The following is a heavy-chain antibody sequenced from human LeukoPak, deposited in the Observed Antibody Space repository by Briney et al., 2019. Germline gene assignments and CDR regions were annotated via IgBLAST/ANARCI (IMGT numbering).Heavy chain of an antibody. CDR2: IYTSGST. J-gene: IGHJ3*02. CDR1: GGSISSYY. V-gene: IGHV4-4*07. CDR3: ARGGETRTRNAFDI. D-gene: IGHD3-10*01. Sequence: SETLSLTCTVSGGSISSYYWSWIRQPAGKGLEWIGRIYTSGSTNYNPSPKSRVTMLVDTSKNQFSLKLSSVTAADTAVYYCARGGETRTRNAFDIWGQGTMVTVSS.